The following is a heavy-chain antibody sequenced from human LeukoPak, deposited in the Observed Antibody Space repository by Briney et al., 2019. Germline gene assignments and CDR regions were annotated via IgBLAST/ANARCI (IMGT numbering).Heavy chain of an antibody. CDR3: ARHSAYVNWFDP. CDR2: IYYSGST. D-gene: IGHD3-16*01. J-gene: IGHJ5*02. Sequence: SETLSLTCAVYGVSFSGYYWGWIRQPPGKGLEWIGSIYYSGSTYYNPSLKSRVTISVDTSKNQFSLKLSSVTAADTAVYYCARHSAYVNWFDPWGQGTLVTVSS. CDR1: GVSFSGYY. V-gene: IGHV4-39*01.